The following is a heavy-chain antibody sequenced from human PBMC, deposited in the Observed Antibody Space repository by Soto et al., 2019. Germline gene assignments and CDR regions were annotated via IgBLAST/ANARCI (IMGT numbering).Heavy chain of an antibody. V-gene: IGHV4-30-4*01. CDR3: ARDEGVHRVPFRNFDL. J-gene: IGHJ2*01. D-gene: IGHD3-10*01. Sequence: QVQLQESGPGLVMPSQTLSLTCTVSGGSISSGDYWWSWIRQPPGKGLEWIGHIYSSGLHNYNPSFKSRVTISVVTSTNQFSQTLRSLTAADTAVYYCARDEGVHRVPFRNFDLWGRGTLVTVSS. CDR2: IYSSGLH. CDR1: GGSISSGDYW.